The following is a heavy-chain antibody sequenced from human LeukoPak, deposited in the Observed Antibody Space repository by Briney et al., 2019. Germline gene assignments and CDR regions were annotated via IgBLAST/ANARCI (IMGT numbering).Heavy chain of an antibody. CDR3: AIGVRYFDL. CDR2: INHSGST. J-gene: IGHJ2*01. V-gene: IGHV4-34*01. CDR1: GVSFSGYY. Sequence: SETLSLTCAVSGVSFSGYYLSWIRQPPGKGLEWIGEINHSGSTNYNPSLKSRVTISVDTSKNQFSLELSSVTAADTAVYYCAIGVRYFDLWGRGTLVTVSS.